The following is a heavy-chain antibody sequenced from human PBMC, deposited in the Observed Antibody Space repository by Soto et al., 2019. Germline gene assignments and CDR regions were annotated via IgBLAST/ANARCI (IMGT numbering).Heavy chain of an antibody. J-gene: IGHJ4*02. CDR3: ARDKDWAFDY. CDR1: GYSFTSYW. V-gene: IGHV5-51*01. Sequence: GESLKISCKGSGYSFTSYWIGWVRQMPGKGLEWMGSIYPGDSDTRYSPSFQGQVTISADKSISTAYLQWSSLRAEDTAVYYCARDKDWAFDYWGQGTVVTVSS. CDR2: IYPGDSDT. D-gene: IGHD3-9*01.